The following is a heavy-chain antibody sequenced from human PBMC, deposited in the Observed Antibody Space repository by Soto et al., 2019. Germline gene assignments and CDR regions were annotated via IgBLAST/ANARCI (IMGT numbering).Heavy chain of an antibody. D-gene: IGHD4-17*01. J-gene: IGHJ6*02. CDR1: GFVFSDFY. V-gene: IGHV3-11*01. Sequence: QVQLAESGGDLGKPGGSLRLTCAASGFVFSDFYMSWIRQAPGKGLEWVSYISSSGSTIHYADSVRGRFTISRDNAKKSLYLQMNSLRVEDTAVYYCARDTLPTDFGLGWDVWGQGTTVIVSS. CDR2: ISSSGSTI. CDR3: ARDTLPTDFGLGWDV.